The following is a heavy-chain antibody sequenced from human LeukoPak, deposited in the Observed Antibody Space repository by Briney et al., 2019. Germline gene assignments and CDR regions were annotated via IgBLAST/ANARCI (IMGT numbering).Heavy chain of an antibody. D-gene: IGHD3-3*01. V-gene: IGHV3-7*01. CDR1: GFTFSSYW. J-gene: IGHJ4*02. CDR2: IKQDGSEK. CDR3: ARIDDFWSGYLPFDY. Sequence: SGGSLRLSCAASGFTFSSYWMSWVRQAPGKGLERVANIKQDGSEKYYVDSVKGRFTISRDNAKNSLYLQMNSLRAEDTAVYYCARIDDFWSGYLPFDYWGQGTLVTVSS.